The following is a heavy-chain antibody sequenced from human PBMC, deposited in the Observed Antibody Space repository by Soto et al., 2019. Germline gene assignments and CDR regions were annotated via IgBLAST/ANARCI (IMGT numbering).Heavy chain of an antibody. D-gene: IGHD6-13*01. CDR3: AKLRRQQLVLGPFDY. CDR1: GFTFSSYA. Sequence: GGSLRLSCAASGFTFSSYAMSWVRQAPGKGLEWVSAISGSGGSTYYADSVKGRFTMSRDNSKTTLYLQMNSLRAEDTAVYYCAKLRRQQLVLGPFDYWGQGTLVTVSS. CDR2: ISGSGGST. J-gene: IGHJ4*02. V-gene: IGHV3-23*01.